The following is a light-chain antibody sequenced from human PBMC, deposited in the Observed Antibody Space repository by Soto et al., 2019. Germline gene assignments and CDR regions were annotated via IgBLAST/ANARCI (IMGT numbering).Light chain of an antibody. CDR1: SRDVDAYDF. CDR2: EVS. J-gene: IGLJ1*01. Sequence: QSALTQPRSVSGSPGQSVAISCTGTSRDVDAYDFVSWYQHHPGKAPKLIISEVSKRPSGVSHRFSGSKSGNTASLTISGLQAKDEADYFCCSFAGSFYVFGTGTKLTVL. V-gene: IGLV2-11*01. CDR3: CSFAGSFYV.